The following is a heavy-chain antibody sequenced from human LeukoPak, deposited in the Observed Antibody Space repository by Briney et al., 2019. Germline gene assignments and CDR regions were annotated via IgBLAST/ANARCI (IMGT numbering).Heavy chain of an antibody. CDR3: GRLGIVPAGIDY. V-gene: IGHV1-2*02. CDR2: INPNSGGT. Sequence: GASVKVSCKASGYTFSGYYIHWVRQAPGQGLEWMGWINPNSGGTNYAPKFQGSVTMTRDTSITTAYMELSRLRYDDTALYYCGRLGIVPAGIDYWGQGTLLTVSA. J-gene: IGHJ4*02. CDR1: GYTFSGYY. D-gene: IGHD6-13*01.